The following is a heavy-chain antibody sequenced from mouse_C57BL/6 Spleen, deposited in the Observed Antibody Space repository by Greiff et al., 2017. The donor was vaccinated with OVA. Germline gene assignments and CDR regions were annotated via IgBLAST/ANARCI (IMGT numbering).Heavy chain of an antibody. Sequence: EVQLQQSGPELVKPGASVKISCKASGYSFTGYYMHWVKQSSEKSLEWIGEINPSTGGTSYNQKFKGKATLTVDKSSSTAYMQPKSLTSEDSAVYYCARGGGPYAMDYWGQGTSVTVSS. CDR2: INPSTGGT. CDR3: ARGGGPYAMDY. V-gene: IGHV1-43*01. CDR1: GYSFTGYY. J-gene: IGHJ4*01.